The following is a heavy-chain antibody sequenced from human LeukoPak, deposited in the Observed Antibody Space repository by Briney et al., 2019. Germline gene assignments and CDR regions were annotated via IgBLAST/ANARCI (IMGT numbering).Heavy chain of an antibody. CDR2: MYYTGSS. J-gene: IGHJ6*03. CDR3: AGQTTVTYYYYYMDV. Sequence: KPSETLSLTCTVSGGSVSSYYWSWIRQPPGKGLEWIGYMYYTGSSNYNPSLKSRVTISLDTSQNQFSLKLSSMTAADTAVYYCAGQTTVTYYYYYMDVWGKGTTVTVSS. V-gene: IGHV4-59*02. CDR1: GGSVSSYY. D-gene: IGHD4-17*01.